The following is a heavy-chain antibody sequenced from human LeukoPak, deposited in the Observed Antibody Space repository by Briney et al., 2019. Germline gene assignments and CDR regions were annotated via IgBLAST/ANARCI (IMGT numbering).Heavy chain of an antibody. CDR1: GYSFTSYW. Sequence: GETLKISCKGSGYSFTSYWIGWVRQIPGKGLEWMGIIYPGDSDTRYSPSFQGQDTISADKSISPAYLQWSSLKASDTAVYYCARRDPYCSGGSCNDYWGQGTLVTVSS. D-gene: IGHD2-15*01. V-gene: IGHV5-51*01. J-gene: IGHJ4*02. CDR3: ARRDPYCSGGSCNDY. CDR2: IYPGDSDT.